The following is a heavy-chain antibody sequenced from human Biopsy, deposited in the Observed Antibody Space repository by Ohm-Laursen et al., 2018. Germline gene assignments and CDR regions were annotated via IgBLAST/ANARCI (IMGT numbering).Heavy chain of an antibody. D-gene: IGHD6-19*01. CDR2: IKQDGSEK. CDR1: GITTRSYW. J-gene: IGHJ4*02. V-gene: IGHV3-7*03. CDR3: VKSAYSSGFWEASDY. Sequence: SLRLSCAASGITTRSYWMSWIRQAPGKGLEWVANIKQDGSEKNYVASVKGRFTVSRDNAKNSLFLQMNSLRVEDTALYYCVKSAYSSGFWEASDYWGQGTLVTVSS.